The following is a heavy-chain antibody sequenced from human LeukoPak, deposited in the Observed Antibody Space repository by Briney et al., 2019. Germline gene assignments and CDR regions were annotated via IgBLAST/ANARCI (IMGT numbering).Heavy chain of an antibody. D-gene: IGHD3-10*02. V-gene: IGHV4-31*03. CDR2: IYYSGST. CDR1: GGSISSGGYY. CDR3: ARDMIGELGDAFDI. J-gene: IGHJ3*02. Sequence: SETLSLTCTVSGGSISSGGYYWSWIRQHPGKGLEWIGYIYYSGSTYYNPSLKSRVTISVDTSKNQFSLKLSSVTAADTAVYYCARDMIGELGDAFDIWGQGTMVTVSS.